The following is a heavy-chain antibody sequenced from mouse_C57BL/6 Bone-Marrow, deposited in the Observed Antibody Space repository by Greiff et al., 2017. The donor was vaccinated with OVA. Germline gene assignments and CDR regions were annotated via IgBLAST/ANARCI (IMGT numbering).Heavy chain of an antibody. V-gene: IGHV1-18*01. J-gene: IGHJ4*01. Sequence: EVQLQQSGPELVKPGASVKIPCKASGYTFTDYNMDWVKQSHGKSLEWIGDINPNNGGTIYNQKFKGKATLTVDKSSSTAYMELRSLTSEDTAVYYCARANYDFLAMDYWGQGTSVTVSS. CDR3: ARANYDFLAMDY. CDR1: GYTFTDYN. D-gene: IGHD2-4*01. CDR2: INPNNGGT.